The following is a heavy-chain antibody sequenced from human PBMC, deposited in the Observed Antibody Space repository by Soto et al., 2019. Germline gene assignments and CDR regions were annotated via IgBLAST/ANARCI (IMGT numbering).Heavy chain of an antibody. CDR1: GFTFGDYA. D-gene: IGHD6-13*01. J-gene: IGHJ3*02. V-gene: IGHV3-49*03. Sequence: GVLRLSCTASGFTFGDYAMSWFRQAPGKGLEWVGFIRSKAYGGTTEYAASVKGRFTISRDDSKSIAYLQMNSLKTEDTAVYYCTTEQGAAGAIGAFDIWGQGTMVTVSS. CDR3: TTEQGAAGAIGAFDI. CDR2: IRSKAYGGTT.